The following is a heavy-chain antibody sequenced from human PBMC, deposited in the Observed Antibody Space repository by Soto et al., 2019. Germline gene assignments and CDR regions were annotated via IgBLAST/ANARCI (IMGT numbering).Heavy chain of an antibody. J-gene: IGHJ4*02. V-gene: IGHV1-69*13. Sequence: GASVKVSCKASGGTFSSYAISWVRQAPGQGLEWMGGIIPIFGTANYAQKFQGRVTITADESTSTAYMELSSLRSEDTAVYYCARVMRGYNWNYFDYWGQGTLVTVSS. CDR3: ARVMRGYNWNYFDY. CDR2: IIPIFGTA. D-gene: IGHD1-20*01. CDR1: GGTFSSYA.